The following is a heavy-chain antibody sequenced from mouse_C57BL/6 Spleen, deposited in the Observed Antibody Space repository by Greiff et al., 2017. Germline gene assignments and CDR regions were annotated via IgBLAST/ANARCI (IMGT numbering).Heavy chain of an antibody. CDR2: IRNKANGYTT. J-gene: IGHJ4*01. Sequence: EVKLMESGGGLVQPGGSLSLSCAASGFTFTDYYMSWVRQPPGKALEWLGFIRNKANGYTTEYSASVKGRCTISRDNSQSSLYLQMNALRAEDSATYDCARYKGSSYYAMDYWGQATSVTVSS. CDR3: ARYKGSSYYAMDY. V-gene: IGHV7-3*01. D-gene: IGHD3-3*01. CDR1: GFTFTDYY.